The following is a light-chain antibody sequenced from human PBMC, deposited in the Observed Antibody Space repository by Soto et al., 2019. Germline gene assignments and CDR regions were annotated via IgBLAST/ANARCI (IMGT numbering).Light chain of an antibody. CDR3: SSYTSSSTPHYV. J-gene: IGLJ1*01. Sequence: QSALTQPASVSGSPGEWITISCPGTSRDVGGYNYVSWYQQHPGKAPKLMIYDVSNRPSGVSNRFSGSKSGNTASLTISGLQAEDEADYYCSSYTSSSTPHYVFGPGTQLTV. V-gene: IGLV2-14*01. CDR1: SRDVGGYNY. CDR2: DVS.